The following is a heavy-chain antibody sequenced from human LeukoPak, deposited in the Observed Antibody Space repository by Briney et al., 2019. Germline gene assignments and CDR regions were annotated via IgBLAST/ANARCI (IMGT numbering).Heavy chain of an antibody. CDR3: ARVMRGYSGY. D-gene: IGHD5-12*01. Sequence: ASVKVSCKASGYTFTGYYTHWVRQAPGQGLEWMGRINPNSGGTNYAQKFQGRVTMTRDTSISTAYMEQSRLRSDDTAVYYCARVMRGYSGYWGQGTLVTVSS. CDR2: INPNSGGT. V-gene: IGHV1-2*06. CDR1: GYTFTGYY. J-gene: IGHJ4*02.